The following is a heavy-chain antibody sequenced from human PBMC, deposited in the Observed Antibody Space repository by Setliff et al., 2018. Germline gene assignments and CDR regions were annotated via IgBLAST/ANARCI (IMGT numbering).Heavy chain of an antibody. CDR1: GASITSGGLY. J-gene: IGHJ4*02. V-gene: IGHV4-61*09. Sequence: PSETLSLTCSVSGASITSGGLYWTWIRQPAGKGLEWIGHISPSGSTTYNPSVKSRVTISLDTSKNHFSLKLDSVTAADTALYYCARSPSSGAYWNPRPFYSDYWARGTLVTVSS. CDR3: ARSPSSGAYWNPRPFYSDY. CDR2: ISPSGST. D-gene: IGHD1-26*01.